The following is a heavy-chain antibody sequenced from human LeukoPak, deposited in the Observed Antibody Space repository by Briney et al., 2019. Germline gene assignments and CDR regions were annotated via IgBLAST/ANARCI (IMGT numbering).Heavy chain of an antibody. D-gene: IGHD6-19*01. J-gene: IGHJ1*01. V-gene: IGHV4-59*01. Sequence: SETLSLTCTVSGVSINTYFWSWIRQPPGKGLEWIGYIYYSGSTNYNPSLKSRVTISVDTSKNQFSLKLSSVTAADTAVYYCARGVTGGWYGDFQHWGQGTLVTVSS. CDR3: ARGVTGGWYGDFQH. CDR1: GVSINTYF. CDR2: IYYSGST.